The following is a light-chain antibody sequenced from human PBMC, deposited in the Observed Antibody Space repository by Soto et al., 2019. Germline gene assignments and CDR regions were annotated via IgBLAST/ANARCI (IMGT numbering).Light chain of an antibody. CDR3: QHRSSWPLT. Sequence: EIVLTQSPATLSLSPGERATLSCRASQSVRGYLVWYQQKPGQAPRLLIYDASNRATGVPARFSGRGSGTDFTLTISSLEPEDFAVYYCQHRSSWPLTFGGGTKVEIK. CDR2: DAS. J-gene: IGKJ4*01. CDR1: QSVRGY. V-gene: IGKV3-11*01.